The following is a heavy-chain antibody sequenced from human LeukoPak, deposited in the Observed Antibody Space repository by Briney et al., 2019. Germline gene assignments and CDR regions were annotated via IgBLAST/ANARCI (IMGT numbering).Heavy chain of an antibody. J-gene: IGHJ4*02. CDR3: ARNLNLYDSSGYCDY. D-gene: IGHD3-22*01. V-gene: IGHV1-46*01. CDR2: INPSGGST. CDR1: GYTFTSYY. Sequence: ASVKVSCKASGYTFTSYYMHWVRQAPGQGLEWMGIINPSGGSTSYAQKFQGGVTMTRDTSTSTVYMELSSLRSEDTAVYYCARNLNLYDSSGYCDYWGQGTLVTVSS.